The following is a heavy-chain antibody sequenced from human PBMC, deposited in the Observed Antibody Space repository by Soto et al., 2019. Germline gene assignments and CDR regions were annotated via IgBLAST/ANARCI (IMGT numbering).Heavy chain of an antibody. Sequence: VQLVESGGGLVQPGGSLRLSCAASGFTFSDYSMTWVRQAPGKGLEWVSYITCKGDNIYYADCVKGRCTISRNKAHNSLYLENNSLTAEDTAIYYCARFRTTNTGGTFDIWGQGTMVTVSS. V-gene: IGHV3-11*01. D-gene: IGHD1-1*01. J-gene: IGHJ3*02. CDR3: ARFRTTNTGGTFDI. CDR2: ITCKGDNI. CDR1: GFTFSDYS.